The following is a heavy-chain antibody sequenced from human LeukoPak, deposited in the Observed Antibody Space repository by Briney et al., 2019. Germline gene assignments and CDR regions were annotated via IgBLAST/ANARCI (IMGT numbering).Heavy chain of an antibody. V-gene: IGHV3-11*01. CDR1: GFTFSDYY. J-gene: IGHJ5*02. Sequence: GGSLRLSCAASGFTFSDYYMSWIRQAPGKGLDWLSYINIGGTNTHYADPVKGRFTISRDNAKKSLYLQMNNLRAEDTAVYYCATDGAGFDTWGQGVLVTVSS. CDR3: ATDGAGFDT. CDR2: INIGGTNT.